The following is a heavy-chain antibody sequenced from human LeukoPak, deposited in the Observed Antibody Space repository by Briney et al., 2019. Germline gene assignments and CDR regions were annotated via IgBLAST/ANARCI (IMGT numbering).Heavy chain of an antibody. J-gene: IGHJ2*01. Sequence: SETLSLTCAVYGGSFSGYYWSWIRQPPGKGLEWIGEINHSGSTNYNPSLKSRVTISVDTSKNQFSLKLSSVTAADTAVYYCARGGYSYGSWYFDLWGRGTLATVSS. V-gene: IGHV4-34*01. D-gene: IGHD5-18*01. CDR3: ARGGYSYGSWYFDL. CDR1: GGSFSGYY. CDR2: INHSGST.